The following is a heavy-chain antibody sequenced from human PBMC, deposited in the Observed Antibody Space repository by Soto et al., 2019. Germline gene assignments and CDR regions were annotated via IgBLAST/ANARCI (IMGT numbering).Heavy chain of an antibody. D-gene: IGHD3-10*01. CDR1: GYAFTSYA. J-gene: IGHJ4*02. CDR3: ARSVGFRYGSGSLPSPFDY. V-gene: IGHV1-3*01. Sequence: ASVEVSCTASGYAFTSYAMHWVRQAPGQRLEWMGWINAGNGNTKYSQKFQGRVTITRDTSASTAYMELSSLRSEDTAVYYCARSVGFRYGSGSLPSPFDYWGQGTLVTVSS. CDR2: INAGNGNT.